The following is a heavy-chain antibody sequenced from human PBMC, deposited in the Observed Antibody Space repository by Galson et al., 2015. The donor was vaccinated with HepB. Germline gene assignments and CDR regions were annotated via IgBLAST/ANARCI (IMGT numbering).Heavy chain of an antibody. V-gene: IGHV6-1*01. D-gene: IGHD3-10*01. Sequence: CAISGDSVSSNSVAWNWIRQSPSRGLEWLGRTYYRSKWYNEYAVSVRSRITINPDTSKNQFSLKLSSVTAADTAVYYCARRGGLWFGELFTRGDCCRGDAFDVWGQGTMVTVSS. CDR3: ARRGGLWFGELFTRGDCCRGDAFDV. CDR1: GDSVSSNSVA. CDR2: TYYRSKWYN. J-gene: IGHJ3*01.